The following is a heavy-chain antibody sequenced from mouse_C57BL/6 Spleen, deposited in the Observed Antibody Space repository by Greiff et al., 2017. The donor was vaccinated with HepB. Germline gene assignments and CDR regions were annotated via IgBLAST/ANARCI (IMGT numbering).Heavy chain of an antibody. Sequence: EVQLQQSGPELVKPGASVKISCKASGYTFTDYYMNWVKQSHGKSLEWIGDINPNNGGTSYNQKFKGKATLTVDKSSSTAYMELRSLKSEDSAVYYCAREYDGSYWGQGTLVTVSA. CDR2: INPNNGGT. CDR1: GYTFTDYY. J-gene: IGHJ3*01. V-gene: IGHV1-26*01. CDR3: AREYDGSY. D-gene: IGHD2-14*01.